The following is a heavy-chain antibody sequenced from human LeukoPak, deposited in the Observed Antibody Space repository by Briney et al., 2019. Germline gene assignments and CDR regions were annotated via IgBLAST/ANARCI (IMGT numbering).Heavy chain of an antibody. J-gene: IGHJ4*02. V-gene: IGHV4-39*01. CDR2: IYYSGST. CDR1: GGSISSYY. D-gene: IGHD4-17*01. CDR3: ARGPPDGDYFDY. Sequence: SETLSLTCTVSGGSISSYYWSWIRQPPGKGLEWIGSIYYSGSTYYNPSLKSRVTISVDTSKNQFSLKLSSVTAADTAVYYCARGPPDGDYFDYWGQGILVTVSS.